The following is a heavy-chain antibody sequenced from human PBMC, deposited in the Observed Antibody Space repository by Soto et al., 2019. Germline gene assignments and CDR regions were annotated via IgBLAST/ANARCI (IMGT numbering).Heavy chain of an antibody. CDR2: ISGSGNYT. V-gene: IGHV3-21*01. J-gene: IGHJ4*02. Sequence: GGSLRLSCAASGFTFSSYSMNWVRQAPGKGPEWVSSISGSGNYTHYADFLRGRFTISRDNAKTSLYLQMNSLRAEDTAVYYCAREGINNYNEYYFDSWGQGTVVTVSS. CDR1: GFTFSSYS. D-gene: IGHD4-4*01. CDR3: AREGINNYNEYYFDS.